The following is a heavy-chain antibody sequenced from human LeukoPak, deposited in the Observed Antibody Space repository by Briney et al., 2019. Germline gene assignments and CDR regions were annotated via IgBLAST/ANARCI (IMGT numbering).Heavy chain of an antibody. CDR1: GFTFADHP. J-gene: IGHJ4*02. Sequence: PGRFLRLSCTASGFTFADHPMTWFRQAPGKGLEWVGFIRGKHYDGTTEYAASVKGRLTISRDDSKSVAYLQMNSLKTEDTAVYYCTRGNWNPGYWGQGTLVTVSS. CDR2: IRGKHYDGTT. D-gene: IGHD1-20*01. V-gene: IGHV3-49*03. CDR3: TRGNWNPGY.